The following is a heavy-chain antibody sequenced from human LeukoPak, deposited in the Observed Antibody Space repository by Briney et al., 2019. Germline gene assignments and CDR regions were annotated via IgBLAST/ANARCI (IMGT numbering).Heavy chain of an antibody. CDR3: ARSSTTTAVNDY. CDR2: IYYSGST. V-gene: IGHV4-30-4*01. J-gene: IGHJ4*02. CDR1: GGSISSGDYY. D-gene: IGHD4-23*01. Sequence: PSQTLSLTCTVSGGSISSGDYYWSWIRQPPGKSLEWIGYIYYSGSTYYNPSLKSRVTISVDTSKNQFSLKLSSVTAADTAVYYCARSSTTTAVNDYWGQGTLVTVSS.